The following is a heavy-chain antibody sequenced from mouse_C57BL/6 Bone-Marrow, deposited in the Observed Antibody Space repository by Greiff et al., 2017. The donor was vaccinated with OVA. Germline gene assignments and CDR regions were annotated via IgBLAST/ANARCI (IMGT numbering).Heavy chain of an antibody. CDR1: GFNIKDDY. D-gene: IGHD6-1*01. CDR3: TTYSLFAY. CDR2: IDPENGDT. Sequence: EVKLMESGAELVRPGASVKLSCTASGFNIKDDYMHWVKQRPEQGLEWIGWIDPENGDTEYASKFQGKATITADTSSNTAYLQLSSLTSEDTAVYYCTTYSLFAYWGQGTLVTVSA. V-gene: IGHV14-4*01. J-gene: IGHJ3*01.